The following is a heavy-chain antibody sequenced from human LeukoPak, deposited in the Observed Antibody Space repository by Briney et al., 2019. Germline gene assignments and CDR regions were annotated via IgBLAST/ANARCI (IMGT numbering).Heavy chain of an antibody. V-gene: IGHV3-23*01. Sequence: GGSLRLSCAAPGFTFSSYAMSWVRQAPGKGLEWVSAISGSGGSTYYADSVKGRFTISRDNSKNTLYLQMNSLRAADTAVYYCAKALRGYDFWSGYYTGRVAYYYYYMDVWGKGTTVTVSS. CDR2: ISGSGGST. D-gene: IGHD3-3*01. CDR1: GFTFSSYA. J-gene: IGHJ6*03. CDR3: AKALRGYDFWSGYYTGRVAYYYYYMDV.